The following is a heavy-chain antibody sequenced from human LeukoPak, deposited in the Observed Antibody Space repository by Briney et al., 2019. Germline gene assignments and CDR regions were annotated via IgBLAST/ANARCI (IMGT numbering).Heavy chain of an antibody. CDR3: ASRPYYYDSSGLDPADAFDI. CDR2: IIPIFGTA. CDR1: GGTFGSYA. V-gene: IGHV1-69*05. D-gene: IGHD3-22*01. J-gene: IGHJ3*02. Sequence: SVKVSCKASGGTFGSYAISWVRQAPGQGLEWMGRIIPIFGTANYAQKFQGRVTITTDESTSTAYMELSSLRSEDTAVYYCASRPYYYDSSGLDPADAFDIWGQGTMVTVSS.